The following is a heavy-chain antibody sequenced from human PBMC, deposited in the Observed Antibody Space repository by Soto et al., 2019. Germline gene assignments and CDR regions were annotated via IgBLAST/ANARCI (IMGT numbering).Heavy chain of an antibody. Sequence: SLSPASTVSVGSVSSGGYYWSWLRQHRGKGMEWIGYIYYSGSTYYNPSLKSRVTISVDTSKNQFSLKLSSVTAADTAVYYCARDRATMVRGVIKGDAFDIWGQGTMVTVSS. D-gene: IGHD3-10*01. CDR3: ARDRATMVRGVIKGDAFDI. J-gene: IGHJ3*02. V-gene: IGHV4-31*03. CDR1: VGSVSSGGYY. CDR2: IYYSGST.